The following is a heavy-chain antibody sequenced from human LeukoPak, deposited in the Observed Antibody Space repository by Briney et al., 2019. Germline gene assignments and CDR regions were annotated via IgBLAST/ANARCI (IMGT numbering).Heavy chain of an antibody. CDR3: AKAPSYSSGWYLDY. D-gene: IGHD6-19*01. Sequence: PGGSLRLSCAASGFTLSSYAMSWVRQAPGKGLEWVSAISGSGGSTYYADSVKGRFTISRDNSKNTLYLQMNSLRAEDTAVYYCAKAPSYSSGWYLDYWGQGTLVTVSS. CDR1: GFTLSSYA. CDR2: ISGSGGST. V-gene: IGHV3-23*01. J-gene: IGHJ4*02.